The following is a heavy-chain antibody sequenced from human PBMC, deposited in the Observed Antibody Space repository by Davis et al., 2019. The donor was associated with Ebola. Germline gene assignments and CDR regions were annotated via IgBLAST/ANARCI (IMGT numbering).Heavy chain of an antibody. Sequence: GESLKISCAASGFTFSGSAMHWVRQASGKGLEWVGRIRSKANSYATAYAASVKGRFTISRDDSKNTAYLQMNSLKTEDTAVYYCTSEKGGTAMVPYRDYWGQGTLVTVSS. D-gene: IGHD5-18*01. CDR1: GFTFSGSA. J-gene: IGHJ4*02. CDR3: TSEKGGTAMVPYRDY. CDR2: IRSKANSYAT. V-gene: IGHV3-73*01.